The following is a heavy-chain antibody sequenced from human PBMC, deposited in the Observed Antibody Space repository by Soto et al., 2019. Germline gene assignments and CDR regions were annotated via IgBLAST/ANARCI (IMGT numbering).Heavy chain of an antibody. CDR3: ARMTHVGTTLVGLDY. D-gene: IGHD5-12*01. CDR2: IYPGDSDT. J-gene: IGHJ4*02. Sequence: GESLKISCQASGYSFTSYWIAWVRQMPGKGLEWMGIIYPGDSDTRYSPSFEGQVSISADRSISTAYLQWSSLKASDTAMYYCARMTHVGTTLVGLDYWGQGTLVTVSS. V-gene: IGHV5-51*01. CDR1: GYSFTSYW.